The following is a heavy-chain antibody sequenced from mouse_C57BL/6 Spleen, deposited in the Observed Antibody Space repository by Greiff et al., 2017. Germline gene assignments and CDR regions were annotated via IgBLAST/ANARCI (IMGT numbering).Heavy chain of an antibody. CDR3: ARNHYYGSSPYAMDY. CDR1: GFSLTSYA. V-gene: IGHV2-9-1*01. Sequence: VQLQESGPGLVAPSQSLSITCTVSGFSLTSYAISWVRQPPGKGLAWLGVIWTGGGTNYNSALKSRLSISKDNSKSQVFLKMNSLQTDDTARYYCARNHYYGSSPYAMDYWGQGTSVTVSS. D-gene: IGHD1-1*01. J-gene: IGHJ4*01. CDR2: IWTGGGT.